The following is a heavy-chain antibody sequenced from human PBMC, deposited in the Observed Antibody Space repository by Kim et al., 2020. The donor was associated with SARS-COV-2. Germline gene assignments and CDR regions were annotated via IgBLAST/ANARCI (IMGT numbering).Heavy chain of an antibody. CDR3: ARGGRWYDMSPGYNGNFDS. Sequence: KSRVPISVDTSKNQFSRKLSSVTAADTAVYYCARGGRWYDMSPGYNGNFDSWGQGTLVTVSS. V-gene: IGHV4-34*01. J-gene: IGHJ4*02. D-gene: IGHD3-9*01.